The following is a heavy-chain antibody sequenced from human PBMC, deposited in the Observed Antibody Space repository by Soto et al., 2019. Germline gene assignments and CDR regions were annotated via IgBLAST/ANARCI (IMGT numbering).Heavy chain of an antibody. CDR2: ISSNSVTI. D-gene: IGHD1-26*01. J-gene: IGHJ4*02. V-gene: IGHV3-48*02. CDR1: GFIFSKYS. CDR3: AREDILGTRSFDY. Sequence: GSLRLSCGASGFIFSKYSMNWVRQAPGKGLEWLSYISSNSVTIYYADSVRGRFTIFRDNAKNSLYLQMNSLRDEDTAVYYCAREDILGTRSFDYWGQGALVTVSS.